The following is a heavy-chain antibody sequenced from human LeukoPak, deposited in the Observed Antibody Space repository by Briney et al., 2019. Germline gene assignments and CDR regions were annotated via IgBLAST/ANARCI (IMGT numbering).Heavy chain of an antibody. V-gene: IGHV3-23*01. D-gene: IGHD3-3*01. CDR3: AKDPYYDFWSGYYM. CDR1: GFTFSSYA. J-gene: IGHJ4*02. CDR2: ISGSGGST. Sequence: GGSLRLSCAAYGFTFSSYAMSWVRQAPGKGLEWVSAISGSGGSTYYADSVEGRFTISRDNSKNTLYLQMNSLRAEDTAVYYCAKDPYYDFWSGYYMWGQGTLVTVSS.